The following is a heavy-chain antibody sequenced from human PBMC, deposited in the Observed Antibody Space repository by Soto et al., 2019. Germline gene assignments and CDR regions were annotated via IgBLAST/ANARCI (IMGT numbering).Heavy chain of an antibody. D-gene: IGHD6-13*01. CDR2: ISGSGSTI. V-gene: IGHV3-11*01. J-gene: IGHJ4*02. Sequence: XESLSLSCVASGFTFSDYYMSWFRQAPGKGLEWVSYISGSGSTIHDADSVKGRFTISRDNAKNSLYLQMNSLRAEDTAVYYCARMGSIAAAGTPDYWGQGTLVTVSS. CDR3: ARMGSIAAAGTPDY. CDR1: GFTFSDYY.